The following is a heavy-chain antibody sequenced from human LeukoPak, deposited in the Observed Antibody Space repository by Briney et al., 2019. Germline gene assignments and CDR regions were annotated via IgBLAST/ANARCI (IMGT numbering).Heavy chain of an antibody. CDR1: GFTFSSYG. CDR2: MSGGGGST. CDR3: AKEYSGNYYYFDY. Sequence: GSLRLSCAASGFTFSSYGMSWVRQAPGKGLEWVSVMSGGGGSTYDADSVKGRFTISRDNSKNTLYLQMNSLRAEDTAVYYCAKEYSGNYYYFDYWGQGTLVTVSS. D-gene: IGHD1-26*01. V-gene: IGHV3-23*01. J-gene: IGHJ4*02.